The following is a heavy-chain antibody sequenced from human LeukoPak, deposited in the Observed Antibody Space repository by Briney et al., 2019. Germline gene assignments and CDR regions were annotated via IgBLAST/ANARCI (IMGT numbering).Heavy chain of an antibody. CDR2: IYYSGST. CDR3: ARGSLLWFGELLWSEYFQH. Sequence: SETLSLTCTVSGGSISSGDYYWSWIRQPPGKGLEWIGYIYYSGSTYYNPSLKSRVTISVDTSKNQFSLKLSSVTAADTAVYYCARGSLLWFGELLWSEYFQHWGQGTLVTVSS. CDR1: GGSISSGDYY. V-gene: IGHV4-30-4*01. D-gene: IGHD3-10*01. J-gene: IGHJ1*01.